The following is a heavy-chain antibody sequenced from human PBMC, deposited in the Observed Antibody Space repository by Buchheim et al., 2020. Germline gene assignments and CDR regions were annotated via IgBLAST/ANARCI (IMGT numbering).Heavy chain of an antibody. J-gene: IGHJ4*02. CDR3: ARGGGWTDF. D-gene: IGHD6-19*01. Sequence: VQLVESGGGLVQPGGSLRLSCAASGFTFTNNGMSWVRQPPGKGLEWVASVKKDGSETYYVDFARGRFTISRDNAQNSLYLQMNSLRAEDTAVYFCARGGGWTDFWGQGA. CDR1: GFTFTNNG. V-gene: IGHV3-7*01. CDR2: VKKDGSET.